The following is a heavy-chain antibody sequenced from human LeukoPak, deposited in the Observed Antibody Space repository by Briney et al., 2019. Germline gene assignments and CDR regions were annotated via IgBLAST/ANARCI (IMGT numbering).Heavy chain of an antibody. V-gene: IGHV1-69*06. CDR3: ARDSLGDDYGGNYNWFDP. Sequence: GASVKVSCKASGGTFSSYAISWVRQAPGQGLEWMGGIIPIFGTANYAQKFQGRVTITADKSTSTAYMELSSLRSEDTAVYYCARDSLGDDYGGNYNWFDPWGQGTLVTVSS. J-gene: IGHJ5*02. CDR2: IIPIFGTA. D-gene: IGHD4-23*01. CDR1: GGTFSSYA.